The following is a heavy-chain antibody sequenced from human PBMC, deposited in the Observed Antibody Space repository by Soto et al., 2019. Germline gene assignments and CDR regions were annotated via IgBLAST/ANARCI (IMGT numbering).Heavy chain of an antibody. CDR3: ARESEDLTSNFDY. Sequence: GGSLSLSCAASGFTFTRYSMNWVRPAPGKGLEWVSSISSTTNYIYYGDSMKGRFTISRDNAKNSLYLEMNSLRAEDTAVYYCARESEDLTSNFDYWGQGTLVTVSS. J-gene: IGHJ4*02. CDR1: GFTFTRYS. CDR2: ISSTTNYI. V-gene: IGHV3-21*06.